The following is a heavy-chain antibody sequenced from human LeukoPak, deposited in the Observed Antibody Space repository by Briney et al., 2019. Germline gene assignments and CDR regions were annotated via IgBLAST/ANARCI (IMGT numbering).Heavy chain of an antibody. Sequence: PSETLSLTCAVSGGSISSGGYSWSWIRQPPGKGLEWIGYIYRSGSTYYNPSLKSRVTISVDRSKNQFSLKLSSVTAADTAVYYCARGHNWNSYWFDPWGQGTLVTVSS. V-gene: IGHV4-30-2*01. D-gene: IGHD1-7*01. CDR1: GGSISSGGYS. CDR2: IYRSGST. J-gene: IGHJ5*02. CDR3: ARGHNWNSYWFDP.